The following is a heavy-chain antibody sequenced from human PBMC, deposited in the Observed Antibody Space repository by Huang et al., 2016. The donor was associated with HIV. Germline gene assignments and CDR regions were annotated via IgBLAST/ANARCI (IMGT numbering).Heavy chain of an antibody. D-gene: IGHD3-22*01. V-gene: IGHV3-48*01. CDR3: VRDSSSGLQLRY. Sequence: EVQLVESGGGLAQPGGSLRLSCVASGYTFSTYSMNWVRQAPGKGLEWGSYISKTSGATSYAEAVKGRFTVSRDNVKNSLYLQMNRLRVEDTAMYYCVRDSSSGLQLRYWGQGALVIVS. CDR2: ISKTSGAT. CDR1: GYTFSTYS. J-gene: IGHJ4*02.